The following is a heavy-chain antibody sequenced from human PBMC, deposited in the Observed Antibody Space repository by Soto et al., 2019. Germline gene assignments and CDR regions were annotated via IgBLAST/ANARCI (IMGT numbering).Heavy chain of an antibody. CDR2: ISRSSTYI. V-gene: IGHV3-21*01. J-gene: IGHJ2*01. Sequence: EVQLVESGGGQVKPGGSLRLSCAASGFTFTSYSMNWVRQAPGKGLEWVSSISRSSTYIYYADSVRGRFTISRDNAKNSLFLQMSSLRVEDTAVYYCVRDGLQLYFGELSGDWYFDLWGRGTLVAVSS. CDR3: VRDGLQLYFGELSGDWYFDL. D-gene: IGHD3-10*01. CDR1: GFTFTSYS.